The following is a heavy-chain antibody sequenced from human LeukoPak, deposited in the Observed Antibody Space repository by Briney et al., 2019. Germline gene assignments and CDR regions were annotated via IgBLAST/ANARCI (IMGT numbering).Heavy chain of an antibody. V-gene: IGHV3-53*04. Sequence: PGGSLRLSCAASGLTFSSYGMPWVRQAPGKGLEWVSVIYSGGSTYYADSVKGRFTISRHNSKNTLYLQMNSLRAEDTAVYYCNIVVVVAALHQFDYWGQGTLVTVSS. J-gene: IGHJ4*02. CDR2: IYSGGST. D-gene: IGHD2-15*01. CDR1: GLTFSSYG. CDR3: NIVVVVAALHQFDY.